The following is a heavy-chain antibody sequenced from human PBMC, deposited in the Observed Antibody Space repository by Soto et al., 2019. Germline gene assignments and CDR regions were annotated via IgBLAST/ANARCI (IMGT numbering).Heavy chain of an antibody. CDR1: GGSFSGYY. V-gene: IGHV4-34*01. D-gene: IGHD6-13*01. CDR3: ASPAAAGTGGLDY. Sequence: QVQLQQWGAGLLKPSETLSLTCAVYGGSFSGYYWSWIRQPPGKGLEWIGEINHSGSTNYNPSLKSRVTISVDTSKNQFSLKLSSVTAADTAVYYCASPAAAGTGGLDYWGQGTLVTVSS. CDR2: INHSGST. J-gene: IGHJ4*02.